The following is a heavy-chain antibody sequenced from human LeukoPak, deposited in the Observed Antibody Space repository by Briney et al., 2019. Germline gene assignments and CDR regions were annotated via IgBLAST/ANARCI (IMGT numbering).Heavy chain of an antibody. CDR2: IYYSGSI. D-gene: IGHD5-12*01. CDR1: DGSITNYD. V-gene: IGHV4-59*01. J-gene: IGHJ4*02. CDR3: ARGPYSGYTLRPLDY. Sequence: SETLSLTCTVSDGSITNYDWSWVRQPPGKGLEWIGHIYYSGSIKYNPSLKSRVTISLDTSKNQFSLKLTSVIAADTAVYYCARGPYSGYTLRPLDYWGQGTLVTVSS.